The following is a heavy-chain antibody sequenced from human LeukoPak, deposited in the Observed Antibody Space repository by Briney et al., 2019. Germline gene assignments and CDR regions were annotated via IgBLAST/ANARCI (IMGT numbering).Heavy chain of an antibody. CDR1: GGTFNSYA. CDR3: ARGGGYCSGGSCYYFDY. Sequence: SVKVSCKAPGGTFNSYAISWVRQAPGQGLEWMGGIIPIFGTANYAQKFQGRVTITADESTSTAYMELSSLRSEDTAVYYCARGGGYCSGGSCYYFDYWGQGTLVTVSS. V-gene: IGHV1-69*13. J-gene: IGHJ4*02. CDR2: IIPIFGTA. D-gene: IGHD2-15*01.